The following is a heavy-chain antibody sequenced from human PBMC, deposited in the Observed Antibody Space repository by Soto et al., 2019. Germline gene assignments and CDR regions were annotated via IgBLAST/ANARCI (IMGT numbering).Heavy chain of an antibody. D-gene: IGHD3-3*01. CDR1: GGSISNYY. V-gene: IGHV4-4*07. J-gene: IGHJ4*02. CDR2: IDTSGST. CDR3: ARGGQDFWSGPFDY. Sequence: ALSLTCTVSGGSISNYYCNWIRQPAGKGLEWIGRIDTSGSTNYNPSLKSRVTMSVDTSKQEFSLKLSSVTAADTALYYCARGGQDFWSGPFDYWGRGALVTVSS.